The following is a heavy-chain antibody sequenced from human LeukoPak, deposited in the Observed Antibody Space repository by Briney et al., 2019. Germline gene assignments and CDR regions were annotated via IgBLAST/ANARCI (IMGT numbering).Heavy chain of an antibody. V-gene: IGHV3-53*01. CDR1: GFTVSSNY. D-gene: IGHD5-18*01. Sequence: GGSLRLSCAASGFTVSSNYMSWVRQAPGKGLEWVSVIYSGGSTYYADSVKGRFTISRDNSKNTLYLQMNSLRAEDTAVCYCARGGGYSYGLDAFDIWGQGTMVTVSS. CDR3: ARGGGYSYGLDAFDI. CDR2: IYSGGST. J-gene: IGHJ3*02.